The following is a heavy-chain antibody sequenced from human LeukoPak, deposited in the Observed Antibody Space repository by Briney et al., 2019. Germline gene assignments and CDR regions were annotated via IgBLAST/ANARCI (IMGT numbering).Heavy chain of an antibody. CDR3: ARGGPIAAADPYYYYYMDV. CDR2: IIPIFGTA. V-gene: IGHV1-69*13. CDR1: GGTFSSYA. J-gene: IGHJ6*03. Sequence: ASVKVSCKASGGTFSSYAISWVRQAPGQGLEWMGGIIPIFGTANYAQKFQGRVTITADESTSTAYMELSSLRSEDTAVYYCARGGPIAAADPYYYYYMDVWGKGTTVTVSS. D-gene: IGHD6-13*01.